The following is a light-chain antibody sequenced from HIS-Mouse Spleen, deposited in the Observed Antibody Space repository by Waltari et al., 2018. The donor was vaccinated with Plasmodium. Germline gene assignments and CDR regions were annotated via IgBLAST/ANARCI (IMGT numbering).Light chain of an antibody. J-gene: IGLJ3*02. CDR2: EGS. CDR3: CSYAGSSTRWV. CDR1: SSDVGSYNL. Sequence: QSALTQPASVSGSPGQSITISCTGTSSDVGSYNLVSWYQQHPCKAPKLMIYEGSTRPSGVSNRFSGSKSGNTASLTISGLQAEDEADYYCCSYAGSSTRWVFGGGTKLTVL. V-gene: IGLV2-23*01.